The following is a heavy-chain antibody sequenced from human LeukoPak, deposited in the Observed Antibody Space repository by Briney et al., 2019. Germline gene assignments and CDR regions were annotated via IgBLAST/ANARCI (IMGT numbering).Heavy chain of an antibody. J-gene: IGHJ3*02. CDR2: IYPGDSDT. Sequence: GASLKISCKGSGSSFTSYWIGWVRQLPGKGLEWMGIIYPGDSDTRYSPSFQGQVTISADKSISTAYLQWSSLKASDTAMYYCARHSSIVGAVGDIWGQGTMVTVSS. CDR1: GSSFTSYW. V-gene: IGHV5-51*01. D-gene: IGHD1-26*01. CDR3: ARHSSIVGAVGDI.